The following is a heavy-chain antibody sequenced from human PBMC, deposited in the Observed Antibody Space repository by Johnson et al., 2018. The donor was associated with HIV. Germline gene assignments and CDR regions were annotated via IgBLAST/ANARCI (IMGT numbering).Heavy chain of an antibody. CDR1: GFTVSSKY. D-gene: IGHD3-22*01. Sequence: VQLVESGGGLVQPGGSLRLSCAASGFTVSSKYMSWVRQAPGKGLEWVSVIYSGGSTYYADSVKGRFTISRDNSKNTLYLQMNSLRAEDTAVYYCARGDTMIVVVDNAFDIWGQGTMVTVSS. V-gene: IGHV3-66*01. CDR3: ARGDTMIVVVDNAFDI. CDR2: IYSGGST. J-gene: IGHJ3*02.